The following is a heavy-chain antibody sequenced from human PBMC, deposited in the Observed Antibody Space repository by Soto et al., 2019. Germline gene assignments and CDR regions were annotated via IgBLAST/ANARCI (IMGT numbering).Heavy chain of an antibody. CDR1: GGSISTYY. D-gene: IGHD3-9*01. J-gene: IGHJ3*02. CDR2: FYYTGST. Sequence: SETLSLTCTVSGGSISTYYWNWIRQSPGKGLEWIGYFYYTGSTNYNPSLKSRVTISVDTSKNQFSLRLSSVTAADTAMYYCAREVKFGYYDILTGPRSDAFDIWGQGTMVTVSS. CDR3: AREVKFGYYDILTGPRSDAFDI. V-gene: IGHV4-59*12.